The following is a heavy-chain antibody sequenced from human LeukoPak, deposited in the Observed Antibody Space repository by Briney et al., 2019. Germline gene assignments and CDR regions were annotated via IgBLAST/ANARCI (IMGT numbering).Heavy chain of an antibody. Sequence: GGSLRLSCAASGFTFSSYSMNWVRQAPGKGLEWVSSISSSSSYIYYADSVKGRFTISRDNAKNSLYLQMNSLRAEDTAVYYCARGAYYYDSSGYYDWGQGTLVTVSA. CDR3: ARGAYYYDSSGYYD. V-gene: IGHV3-21*01. CDR1: GFTFSSYS. D-gene: IGHD3-22*01. J-gene: IGHJ4*02. CDR2: ISSSSSYI.